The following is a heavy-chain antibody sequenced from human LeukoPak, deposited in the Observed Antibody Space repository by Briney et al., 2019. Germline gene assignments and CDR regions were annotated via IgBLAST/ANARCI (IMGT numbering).Heavy chain of an antibody. CDR2: IYTSGST. V-gene: IGHV4-61*02. CDR1: GGSISSGSYY. J-gene: IGHJ4*02. D-gene: IGHD3-22*01. CDR3: AREKGYYYDSSGYHPIDY. Sequence: SETLSLTCTVSGGSISSGSYYWSWIRQPAGKGLEWIGRIYTSGSTNYNPSLKSRVTISVDTSKNQFSLKLSSVTAADTAVYYCAREKGYYYDSSGYHPIDYLGQGTLVTVSS.